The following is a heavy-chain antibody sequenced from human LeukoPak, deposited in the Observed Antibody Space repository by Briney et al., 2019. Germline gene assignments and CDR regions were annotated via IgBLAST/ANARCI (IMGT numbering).Heavy chain of an antibody. CDR2: IKSETDGGTT. Sequence: GGSLRLSCAASGFTFSDAWMSWVRQAPGKGLEWVGRIKSETDGGTTDFAAPVKGRFTISRDDSKNTLYLQMNSLKTEDTAVYHCTTEPEKEYWGQGTLVTVSS. J-gene: IGHJ4*02. CDR3: TTEPEKEY. V-gene: IGHV3-15*01. CDR1: GFTFSDAW. D-gene: IGHD6-6*01.